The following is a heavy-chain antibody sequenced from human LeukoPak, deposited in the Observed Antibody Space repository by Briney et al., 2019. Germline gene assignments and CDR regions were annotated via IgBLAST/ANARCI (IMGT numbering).Heavy chain of an antibody. CDR2: IRNKADSYTT. CDR3: ALLRGSIDY. D-gene: IGHD2-21*01. CDR1: GFIFSEHH. J-gene: IGHJ4*02. V-gene: IGHV3-72*01. Sequence: GGSLRLSCAGSGFIFSEHHMDWVRQAAGKGLEWVGRIRNKADSYTTEYAASVKGRFTISRDDSRNSLFLQMNSLKTEDTAVYYCALLRGSIDYWGQGTLVTVSS.